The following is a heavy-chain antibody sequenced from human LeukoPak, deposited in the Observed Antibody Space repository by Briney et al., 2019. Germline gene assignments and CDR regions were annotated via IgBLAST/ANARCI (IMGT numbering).Heavy chain of an antibody. J-gene: IGHJ4*02. V-gene: IGHV3-48*02. Sequence: GGSLRLSCAASGFTFSSYGMNWVRQAPGKGLEWVSYISSSSSSTYYADSVKGRFTISRDNAKNSLYLQMNSLRDEDTAVYYCAKEAGCGLDYWGQGTLVTVSS. CDR2: ISSSSSST. D-gene: IGHD2-21*01. CDR1: GFTFSSYG. CDR3: AKEAGCGLDY.